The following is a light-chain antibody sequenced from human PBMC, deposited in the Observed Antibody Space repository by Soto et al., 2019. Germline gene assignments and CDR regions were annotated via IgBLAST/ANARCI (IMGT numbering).Light chain of an antibody. Sequence: DIQMTQSPSSLSASVGDRVTFSCRASQGISTFLAWFQQKPGKVPKLLIYAASTLQSGVPSRISGSGSGTDFTLTTSSLQPEDVETYFRQKYSGALWTFGQGTKVEIK. V-gene: IGKV1-27*01. CDR3: QKYSGALWT. J-gene: IGKJ1*01. CDR1: QGISTF. CDR2: AAS.